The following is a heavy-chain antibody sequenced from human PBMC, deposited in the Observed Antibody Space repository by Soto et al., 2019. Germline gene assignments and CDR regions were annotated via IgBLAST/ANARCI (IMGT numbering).Heavy chain of an antibody. CDR3: ARAPSVTGYPAPWGYFDL. J-gene: IGHJ2*01. V-gene: IGHV4-31*03. CDR1: GASINSGDYF. Sequence: TLSLTCTVSGASINSGDYFWTWIRQHPGKGLESIGYIYYSGTTYYIPSLKSRLTISLDTSKNRFSLNLSSVTAADTAVYYCARAPSVTGYPAPWGYFDLWGRGTLVTVSS. CDR2: IYYSGTT. D-gene: IGHD5-18*01.